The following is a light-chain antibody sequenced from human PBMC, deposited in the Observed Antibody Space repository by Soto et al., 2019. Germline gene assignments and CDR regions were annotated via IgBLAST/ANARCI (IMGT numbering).Light chain of an antibody. Sequence: QSVLTQPASVSGSPGQSITISCTGTSSDVGSYNRVSWYQQHPGKAPKLMIYEVSNRPSGVSNRFSGSKSGNTASLTISGLQAEDDADYNCSSYTSNYTLEVFGGGTKLTVL. CDR1: SSDVGSYNR. J-gene: IGLJ2*01. CDR2: EVS. CDR3: SSYTSNYTLEV. V-gene: IGLV2-14*01.